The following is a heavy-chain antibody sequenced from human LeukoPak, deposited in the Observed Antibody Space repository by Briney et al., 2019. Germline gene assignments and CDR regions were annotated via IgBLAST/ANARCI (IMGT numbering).Heavy chain of an antibody. Sequence: SETLSLTCTVSGGSISSYYWSWIRQPAGKGLEWIGRIYNSGSTNYNPSLKSRVPMSLDTSKNQFSLKLSSVAAADTAGYYWAGGDYFDAFDIWVRGTMVTVSS. V-gene: IGHV4-4*07. CDR3: AGGDYFDAFDI. J-gene: IGHJ3*02. D-gene: IGHD4-17*01. CDR1: GGSISSYY. CDR2: IYNSGST.